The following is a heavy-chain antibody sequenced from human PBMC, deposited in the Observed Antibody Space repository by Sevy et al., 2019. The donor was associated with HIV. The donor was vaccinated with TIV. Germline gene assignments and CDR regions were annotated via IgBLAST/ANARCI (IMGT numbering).Heavy chain of an antibody. CDR2: INPKSGGT. CDR1: GYTFTDYY. CDR3: ARVVEPAGIDPYYYGVVV. V-gene: IGHV1-2*02. J-gene: IGHJ6*02. D-gene: IGHD2-2*02. Sequence: ASVKVSCKASGYTFTDYYIHWVRQAPGQGLEWMGWINPKSGGTNYAQKFHGRVTMTRDTSISTAYMELSRLRSDDTAVYYCARVVEPAGIDPYYYGVVVWGPGATVTVSS.